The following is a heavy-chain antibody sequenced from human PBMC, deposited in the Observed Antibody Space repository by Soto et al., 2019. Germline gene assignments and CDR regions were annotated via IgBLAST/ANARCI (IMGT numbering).Heavy chain of an antibody. CDR2: IIPIFGTA. Sequence: GASVKVSCKASGGTFSSYAISWVRQAPGQGLEWMGGIIPIFGTANYAQKFQGRVTITADESTSTAYMELSSLRSEDTAVYYCARVSSDTAMVTNYYGMDVWGQGTTVTVSS. CDR3: ARVSSDTAMVTNYYGMDV. D-gene: IGHD5-18*01. V-gene: IGHV1-69*13. CDR1: GGTFSSYA. J-gene: IGHJ6*02.